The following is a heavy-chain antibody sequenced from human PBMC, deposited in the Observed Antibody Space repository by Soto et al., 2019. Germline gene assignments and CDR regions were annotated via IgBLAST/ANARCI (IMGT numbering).Heavy chain of an antibody. D-gene: IGHD2-15*01. J-gene: IGHJ5*02. CDR2: INHSGST. CDR1: GGSFSGYY. CDR3: ARHVDCSGGSCYPNNWFDP. V-gene: IGHV4-34*01. Sequence: PSETLSLTCAVYGGSFSGYYWSWIRQPPGKGLEWIGEINHSGSTNYNPSLKSRVTISVDTSKNQFSLKLSSVTAADTAVYYCARHVDCSGGSCYPNNWFDPWGQGTLVTVSS.